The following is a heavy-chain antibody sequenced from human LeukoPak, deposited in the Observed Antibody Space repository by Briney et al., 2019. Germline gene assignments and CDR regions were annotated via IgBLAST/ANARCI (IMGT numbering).Heavy chain of an antibody. J-gene: IGHJ6*02. Sequence: PGGSLRLSCAASGFTFSSYGMHWVRQAPGKGLEWVAVISYDGSNKYYADSVKGRFTISRDNSKNTLYLQMNSLRAEDTAVYYCAKDLSSNYSSGWYTFFDYYYGMDVWGQGTTVTVSS. V-gene: IGHV3-30*18. D-gene: IGHD6-19*01. CDR2: ISYDGSNK. CDR3: AKDLSSNYSSGWYTFFDYYYGMDV. CDR1: GFTFSSYG.